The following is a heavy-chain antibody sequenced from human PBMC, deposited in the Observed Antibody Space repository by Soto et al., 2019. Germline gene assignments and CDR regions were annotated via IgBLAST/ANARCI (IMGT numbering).Heavy chain of an antibody. J-gene: IGHJ5*02. CDR3: AHIPNYYQYDWFDP. CDR1: GFSLTTRGVG. CDR2: IYWDDDK. V-gene: IGHV2-5*02. Sequence: QITLKESGPTLVKPTQTLTLTCTFSGFSLTTRGVGVGWIRQPPGKALECLALIYWDDDKRYSPSLQSRLSITKDTSKNXVVLTMTNVDPVDTATYYCAHIPNYYQYDWFDPWGQGTLFSVSS. D-gene: IGHD3-16*01.